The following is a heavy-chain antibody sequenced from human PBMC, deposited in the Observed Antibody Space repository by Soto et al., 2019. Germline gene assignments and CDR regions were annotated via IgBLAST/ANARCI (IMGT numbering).Heavy chain of an antibody. V-gene: IGHV3-21*01. D-gene: IGHD3-10*01. CDR3: ARAQARSYYSFDP. Sequence: PGGSLRLSCAASGFTFSSYSMNWVRQAPGKGLEWVSSISSSSSYIYYADSVKGRFTISRDNAKNSLYLQMNSLRAEDTAVYYCARAQARSYYSFDPWGQGTQVTVSS. CDR2: ISSSSSYI. CDR1: GFTFSSYS. J-gene: IGHJ5*02.